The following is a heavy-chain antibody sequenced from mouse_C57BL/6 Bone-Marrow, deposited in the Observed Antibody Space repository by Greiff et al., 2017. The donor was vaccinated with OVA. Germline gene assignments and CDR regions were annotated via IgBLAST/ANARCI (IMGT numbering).Heavy chain of an antibody. CDR1: GFTFSDYG. Sequence: EVMLVESGGGLVKPGGSLKLSCAASGFTFSDYGMHWVRQAPEKGLEWVAYISSGSSTIYYADTVKGRFTISRDNAKHTLFLQMTSLRSEDTAMYYCARGSYWYFDVWGTGTTVTVSS. V-gene: IGHV5-17*01. CDR3: ARGSYWYFDV. J-gene: IGHJ1*03. CDR2: ISSGSSTI.